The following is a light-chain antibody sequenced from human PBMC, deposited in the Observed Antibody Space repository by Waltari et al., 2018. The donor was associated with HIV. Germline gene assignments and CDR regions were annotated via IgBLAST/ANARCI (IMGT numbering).Light chain of an antibody. Sequence: ESLMAQSPDTLSLSPGDRATSSCRASQNVSSHLAWYQQRPGQTPRLLMYEASTRATDVPVRFSGSGSGSEFYLTISSLQSEDIGVYFCQQYSEWPLTFGPGTRLNIK. V-gene: IGKV3-15*01. CDR3: QQYSEWPLT. J-gene: IGKJ3*01. CDR1: QNVSSH. CDR2: EAS.